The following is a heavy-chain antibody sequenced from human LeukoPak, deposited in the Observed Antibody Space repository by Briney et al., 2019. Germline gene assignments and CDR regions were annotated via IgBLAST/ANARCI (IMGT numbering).Heavy chain of an antibody. Sequence: SETLSLTCTVSAAYISSYYWTWIRQSPGKGLEWIGYIHYGGTTNYSPSLKSRVIMSVDTAKNQFSLKMSSVTAADTAVYYCATLTTRHYCMDVWGKRATVTVSS. CDR1: AAYISSYY. D-gene: IGHD4-11*01. CDR3: ATLTTRHYCMDV. J-gene: IGHJ6*03. CDR2: IHYGGTT. V-gene: IGHV4-59*01.